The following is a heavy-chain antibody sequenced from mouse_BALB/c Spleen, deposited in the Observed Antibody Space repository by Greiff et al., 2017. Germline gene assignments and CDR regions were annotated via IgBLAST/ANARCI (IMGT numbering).Heavy chain of an antibody. D-gene: IGHD2-3*01. Sequence: VKVVESGAELAKPGASVKMSCKASGYTFTSYWMHWVKQRPGQGLEWIGYINPSTGYTEYNQKFKDKATLTADKSSSTAYMQLSSLTSEDSAVYYCARYDGYYGYFDYWGQGTTLTVSS. CDR2: INPSTGYT. J-gene: IGHJ2*01. V-gene: IGHV1-7*01. CDR1: GYTFTSYW. CDR3: ARYDGYYGYFDY.